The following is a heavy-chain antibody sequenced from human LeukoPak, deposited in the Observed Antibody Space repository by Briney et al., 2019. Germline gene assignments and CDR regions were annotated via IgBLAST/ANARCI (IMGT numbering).Heavy chain of an antibody. Sequence: PSETLSLTCNVSGASMSSNYWSWIRQPPGKGLEWIGYIYHSGNTNYSPSLESRVTMSVDESKNQFSLRVRFVSAAYTAVYYCASTRRAAVAGRFDSWGQGTLVTVSS. CDR2: IYHSGNT. V-gene: IGHV4-4*09. D-gene: IGHD6-19*01. CDR1: GASMSSNY. CDR3: ASTRRAAVAGRFDS. J-gene: IGHJ4*02.